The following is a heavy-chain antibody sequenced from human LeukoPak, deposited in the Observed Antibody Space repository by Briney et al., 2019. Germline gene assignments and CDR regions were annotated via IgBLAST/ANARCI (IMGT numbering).Heavy chain of an antibody. CDR3: ARQGGSFFSFSTFFDY. CDR2: IKQDGSEK. D-gene: IGHD1-26*01. V-gene: IGHV3-7*01. CDR1: GFTFSSYW. J-gene: IGHJ4*02. Sequence: GGSLRLSCTASGFTFSSYWMSWVRQAPGKGLEWVANIKQDGSEKYYVDSVKGRFTISRDNAKNSLYLQMNGLRAEDTAVYYCARQGGSFFSFSTFFDYWGQGTLVTVSS.